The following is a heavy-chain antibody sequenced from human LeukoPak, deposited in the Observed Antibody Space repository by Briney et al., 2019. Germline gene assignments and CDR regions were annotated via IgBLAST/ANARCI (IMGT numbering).Heavy chain of an antibody. CDR1: GGSVSSGSYY. J-gene: IGHJ6*04. CDR2: IYHSGST. Sequence: SETLSLTCTVSGGSVSSGSYYWSWIRQPPGKGLEWIGYIYHSGSTNYNPSLKSRVTISVDTSKNQFSLKLSSVTAADTAVYYCASSRQLPTFYYYYGMDVWGKGTTVTVSS. D-gene: IGHD2-2*01. CDR3: ASSRQLPTFYYYYGMDV. V-gene: IGHV4-61*01.